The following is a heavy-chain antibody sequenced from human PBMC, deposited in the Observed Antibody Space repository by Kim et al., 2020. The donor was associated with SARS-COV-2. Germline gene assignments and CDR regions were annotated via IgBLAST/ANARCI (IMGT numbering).Heavy chain of an antibody. Sequence: GGSLRLSCAASGFTFSSYWMTWVRQAPGKGLEWVANIKEDGSEKYYVDSVKGRFTISRDNAKNSLYVQMNSLGAEDTAVYYCAGVPVGYASGWYADWGQGTLVTVSS. CDR3: AGVPVGYASGWYAD. D-gene: IGHD6-19*01. J-gene: IGHJ4*02. V-gene: IGHV3-7*01. CDR2: IKEDGSEK. CDR1: GFTFSSYW.